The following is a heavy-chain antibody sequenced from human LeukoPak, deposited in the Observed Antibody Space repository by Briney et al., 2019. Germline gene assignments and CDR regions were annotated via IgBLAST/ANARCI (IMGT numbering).Heavy chain of an antibody. J-gene: IGHJ2*01. CDR2: IYTSGTT. V-gene: IGHV4-4*07. CDR1: GGSISGLY. Sequence: SETQSLTCTVSGGSISGLYWTWIRQPAGKGLEWIGRIYTSGTTNYNPSLKSRVTMSVDTSKNQFSLKLTSVTAADTAVYYCARVLAYWYFDLWGRGTLVTVSS. CDR3: ARVLAYWYFDL.